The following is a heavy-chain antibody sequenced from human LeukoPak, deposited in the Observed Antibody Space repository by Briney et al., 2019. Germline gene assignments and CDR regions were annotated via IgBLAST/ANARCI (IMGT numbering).Heavy chain of an antibody. CDR1: GFTFSSYG. V-gene: IGHV3-30*02. CDR3: AKGGRSGWYEYFQH. CDR2: IRYDGSNK. J-gene: IGHJ1*01. Sequence: PGGSLRLSCAASGFTFSSYGMHWVRQALGKGLEWVAFIRYDGSNKYYADSVKGRFTISRDNSKNTLYLQMNSLRAEDTAVYYCAKGGRSGWYEYFQHWGQGTLVTVSS. D-gene: IGHD6-19*01.